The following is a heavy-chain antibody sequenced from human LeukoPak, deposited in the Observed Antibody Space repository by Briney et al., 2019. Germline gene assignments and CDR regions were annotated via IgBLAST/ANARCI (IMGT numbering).Heavy chain of an antibody. D-gene: IGHD6-19*01. CDR2: INPKNGDT. CDR1: GYTFTGYY. J-gene: IGHJ4*02. Sequence: SVKVSCKASGYTFTGYYMHWVRQAPGQGLEWMGWINPKNGDTNYAQKFQDRVIMTRDTPISTAYMELSRLRPDDTAVYYCARDRGIAVANVDFDYWGQGTLVIVSS. CDR3: ARDRGIAVANVDFDY. V-gene: IGHV1-2*02.